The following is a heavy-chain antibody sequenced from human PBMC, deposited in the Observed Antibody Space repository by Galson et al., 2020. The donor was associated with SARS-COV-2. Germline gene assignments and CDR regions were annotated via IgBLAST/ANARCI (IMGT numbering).Heavy chain of an antibody. V-gene: IGHV4-34*01. D-gene: IGHD2-21*02. Sequence: SETLSLTCTVSGGSFGGYNWSWISQRPGTGLEWIGETSSSGSTNYNQSLKSRVTISVDTSKNHYSLKLSSVTAADTAVYYCARAEKFFLVVTATRMCYFDYWGRGTLATVSS. CDR3: ARAEKFFLVVTATRMCYFDY. CDR1: GGSFGGYN. CDR2: TSSSGST. J-gene: IGHJ4*02.